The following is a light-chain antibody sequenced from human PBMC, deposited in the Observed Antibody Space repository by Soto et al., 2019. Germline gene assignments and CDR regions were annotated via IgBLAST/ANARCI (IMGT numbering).Light chain of an antibody. CDR2: SNN. CDR3: AAWDDSLHGPRRV. CDR1: SSNIGSNT. Sequence: QSVLTQPPSASGTPGQRVTISCSGSSSNIGSNTVNWYQQLPGTAPKLLIYSNNQRPSGVPDRFSGSKSGTSASLAISGLQYEDEADYYCAAWDDSLHGPRRVFGGGTKLTVL. V-gene: IGLV1-44*01. J-gene: IGLJ3*02.